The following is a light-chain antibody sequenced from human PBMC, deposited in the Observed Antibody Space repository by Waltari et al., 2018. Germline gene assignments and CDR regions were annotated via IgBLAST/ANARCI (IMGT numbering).Light chain of an antibody. V-gene: IGLV3-1*01. CDR1: QLGDTY. CDR3: QVWDKTTGV. Sequence: SYEVTQPLSVSVSPGQTASITCSGDQLGDTYVCWYQQKPGQSTVLVIYRNTKRPSGMPGRFSGSNSGNTATLTISGTQALDEAYYYCQVWDKTTGVFGTGTKVTVL. CDR2: RNT. J-gene: IGLJ1*01.